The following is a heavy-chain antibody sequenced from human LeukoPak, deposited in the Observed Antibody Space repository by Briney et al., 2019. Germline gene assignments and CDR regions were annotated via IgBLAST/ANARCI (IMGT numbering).Heavy chain of an antibody. CDR1: GGSFSGYY. CDR3: ARGTHIAAAAPDY. Sequence: PSETLSLTCAVYGGSFSGYYWSWIRQPPGKGLGWIGEINHSGSTNYNPSLKSRVTISVDTSKNQFSLKLSSVTAADTAVYYCARGTHIAAAAPDYWGQGTLVTVSS. CDR2: INHSGST. J-gene: IGHJ4*02. D-gene: IGHD6-13*01. V-gene: IGHV4-34*01.